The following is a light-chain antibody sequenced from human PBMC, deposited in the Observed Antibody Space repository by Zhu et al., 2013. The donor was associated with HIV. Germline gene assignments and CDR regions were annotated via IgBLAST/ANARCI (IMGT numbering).Light chain of an antibody. CDR1: QNIISY. V-gene: IGKV1-27*01. CDR3: QKYNSAPRA. Sequence: DIQMTQTPPSLTASVGDRVTITCRASQNIISYLSWYQQKPGEAPNLLIYAASTLQSGVPSRFSGSGSGTDFTLTISSLQPEDVATYYCQKYNSAPRAFGQGTKVEIK. CDR2: AAS. J-gene: IGKJ1*01.